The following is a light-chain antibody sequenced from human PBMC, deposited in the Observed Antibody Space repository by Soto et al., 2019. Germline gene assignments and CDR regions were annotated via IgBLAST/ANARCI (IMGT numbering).Light chain of an antibody. CDR3: SSYTSSSTYV. CDR2: EVS. J-gene: IGLJ1*01. Sequence: QSVLTQPASVSGSPGQSITISCTGTSSDVGGYNYVSWYQQHPGKAPQLMIYEVSNRPSGVSNRFSGSKSGNTASLTISGLQAEDEADYYCSSYTSSSTYVFGTGTK. CDR1: SSDVGGYNY. V-gene: IGLV2-14*01.